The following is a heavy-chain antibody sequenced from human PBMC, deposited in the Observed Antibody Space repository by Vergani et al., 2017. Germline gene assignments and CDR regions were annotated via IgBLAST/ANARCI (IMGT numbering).Heavy chain of an antibody. Sequence: EVQLVQSGAEVKKPGESLKISCKGSGYSFTGYWISWVRQMPGKGLEWMGRIDPSDSYTNYSPSFQGHVTISADKSISTAYLQWSSLKASDTAMYYCARQEYSSSSRLDYYYYGMDVWGQGP. CDR1: GYSFTGYW. CDR3: ARQEYSSSSRLDYYYYGMDV. V-gene: IGHV5-10-1*01. D-gene: IGHD6-6*01. J-gene: IGHJ6*02. CDR2: IDPSDSYT.